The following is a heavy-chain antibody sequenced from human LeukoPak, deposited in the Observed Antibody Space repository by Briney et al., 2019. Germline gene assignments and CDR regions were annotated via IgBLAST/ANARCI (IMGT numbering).Heavy chain of an antibody. V-gene: IGHV1-69*13. CDR2: IIPIFGPA. CDR1: GGTFRSFA. CDR3: ARAGTRMVRGVIITRLDY. Sequence: SVRVSCKASGGTFRSFAFSWVRQAPGQGLEWVGGIIPIFGPANYAQKFQGRVTITADESTTTAFMELTSLRSEDTAVYYCARAGTRMVRGVIITRLDYWGQGTLVTVSS. D-gene: IGHD3-10*01. J-gene: IGHJ4*02.